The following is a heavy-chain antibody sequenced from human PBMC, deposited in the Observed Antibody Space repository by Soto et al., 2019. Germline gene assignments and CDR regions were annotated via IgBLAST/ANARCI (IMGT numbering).Heavy chain of an antibody. CDR2: NNHSGST. V-gene: IGHV4-34*01. D-gene: IGHD3-9*01. CDR1: GGSFRGYY. Sequence: ASETLSPTCAVFGGSFRGYYLSWVRPPPGKGVEWIGENNHSGSTNYSPSLKSRVTISVDTSKNQFSLKLSSVTAADTAVYYCASIGVVPTLRYFDFTPGRNYYYYYMDVWGKGTTVTVSS. J-gene: IGHJ6*03. CDR3: ASIGVVPTLRYFDFTPGRNYYYYYMDV.